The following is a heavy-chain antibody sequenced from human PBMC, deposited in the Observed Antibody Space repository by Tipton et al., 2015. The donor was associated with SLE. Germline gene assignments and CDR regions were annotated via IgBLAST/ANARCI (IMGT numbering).Heavy chain of an antibody. CDR3: VRDIGTVTAALGF. CDR2: ILWNRGSK. CDR1: GFNFGSYW. V-gene: IGHV3-9*01. J-gene: IGHJ4*02. Sequence: SLRLSCAASGFNFGSYWMHWVRQAPGKGLVWVAGILWNRGSKGYMDSVKGRFTISSDNAKNYLYLEMNSLRPEDTALYYCVRDIGTVTAALGFWGQGTLVTVSS. D-gene: IGHD4-17*01.